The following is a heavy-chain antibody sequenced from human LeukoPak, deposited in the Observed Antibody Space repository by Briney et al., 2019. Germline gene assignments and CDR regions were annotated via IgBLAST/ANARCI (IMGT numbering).Heavy chain of an antibody. V-gene: IGHV1-2*02. Sequence: GASVKVSCKASGYTFTGSYMHWVRQAPGQGLEWMGWINPNSGGTNYAQKFQGRVTMTRDTSISTVYMELSRLRSDDTAVYYCAREGLLWFGEPSGFDPWGQGTLVTVSS. J-gene: IGHJ5*02. D-gene: IGHD3-10*01. CDR2: INPNSGGT. CDR1: GYTFTGSY. CDR3: AREGLLWFGEPSGFDP.